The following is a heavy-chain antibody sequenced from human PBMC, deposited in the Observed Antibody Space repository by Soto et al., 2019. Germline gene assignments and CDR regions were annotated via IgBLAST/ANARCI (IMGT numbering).Heavy chain of an antibody. CDR2: ISGSGGST. D-gene: IGHD1-1*01. V-gene: IGHV3-23*01. CDR1: GFTFSSYA. Sequence: EVQLFESGGGLVQPGGSLRLSCAASGFTFSSYAQSCVRQAPGKGLEWVSAISGSGGSTYYADSVKGRFTISRDKSKNTLYLQMNSLRAEDTAVYYCAKETSIRTGQDYWGQGTLVTVSS. J-gene: IGHJ4*02. CDR3: AKETSIRTGQDY.